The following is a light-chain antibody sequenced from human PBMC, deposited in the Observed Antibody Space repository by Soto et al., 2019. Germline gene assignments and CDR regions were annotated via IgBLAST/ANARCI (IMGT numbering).Light chain of an antibody. CDR2: NDN. CDR3: AAYDGSLNGPL. Sequence: QSALTQPASASGTPGQRVSISCSGSGSNIGSNTENWYQQLPGTAPKHLIYNDNQQPSGVSDRFSGSKSGTSASLAISGLQSEDEADYYCAAYDGSLNGPLFGGGTKVTVL. J-gene: IGLJ2*01. V-gene: IGLV1-44*01. CDR1: GSNIGSNT.